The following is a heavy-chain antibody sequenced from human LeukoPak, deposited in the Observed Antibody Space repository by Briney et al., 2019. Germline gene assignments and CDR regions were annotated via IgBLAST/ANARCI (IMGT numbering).Heavy chain of an antibody. CDR2: IYYSGST. CDR1: GGSISSSSYY. V-gene: IGHV4-39*01. D-gene: IGHD3-3*01. CDR3: ARTRSDFWSGYYYYYYYVDV. J-gene: IGHJ6*03. Sequence: SETLSLTCTVSGGSISSSSYYWGWIRQPPGKGLEWIGSIYYSGSTYYNPSLKSRVTISVDTSKNQFSLKLSSVTAADTAVYYCARTRSDFWSGYYYYYYYVDVWGKGTTVTVSS.